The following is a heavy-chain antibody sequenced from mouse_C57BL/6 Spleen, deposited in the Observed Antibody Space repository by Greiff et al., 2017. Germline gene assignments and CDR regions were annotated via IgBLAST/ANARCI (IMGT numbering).Heavy chain of an antibody. V-gene: IGHV1-64*01. CDR2: IHPNSGST. CDR3: ANYGYGGYFDY. Sequence: QVQLQQPGAELVKPGASVKLSCKASGYTFTSYWMHWVKQRPGQGLEWIGMIHPNSGSTNYNEKVKSKATLTVDKSSSTAYMQLSSLTSEDSAVYYCANYGYGGYFDYWGKGTTLTVAS. CDR1: GYTFTSYW. J-gene: IGHJ2*01. D-gene: IGHD2-2*01.